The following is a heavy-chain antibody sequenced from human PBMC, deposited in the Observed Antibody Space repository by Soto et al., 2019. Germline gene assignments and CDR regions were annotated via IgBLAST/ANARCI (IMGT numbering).Heavy chain of an antibody. J-gene: IGHJ4*02. Sequence: QVQLVQSGAEVKKPGASVTVSCKASGYSFANYTIHWVRQAPGQGLEWMGWLNPDTASTKFSPKFQGRVIITRDKSANTAFMQLTSLTSEDTALYYCARGGGYYGSGAYYRGYFDHSGLGTLVAVSS. CDR2: LNPDTAST. CDR3: ARGGGYYGSGAYYRGYFDH. D-gene: IGHD3-10*01. V-gene: IGHV1-3*01. CDR1: GYSFANYT.